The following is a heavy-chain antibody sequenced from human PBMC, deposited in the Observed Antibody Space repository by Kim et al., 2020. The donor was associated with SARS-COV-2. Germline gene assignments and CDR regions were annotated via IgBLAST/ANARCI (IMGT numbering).Heavy chain of an antibody. D-gene: IGHD3-22*01. CDR1: GGSISSSSYY. V-gene: IGHV4-39*01. CDR2: IYYSGST. Sequence: SETLSLTCTVSGGSISSSSYYWGWIRQPPGKGLEWIGSIYYSGSTYYNPSLKSRVTISVDTSKNQFSLNLSSVTAADTAVYYCARQGGITSIVVDIQGDFDLWGRGTLVTVSS. CDR3: ARQGGITSIVVDIQGDFDL. J-gene: IGHJ2*01.